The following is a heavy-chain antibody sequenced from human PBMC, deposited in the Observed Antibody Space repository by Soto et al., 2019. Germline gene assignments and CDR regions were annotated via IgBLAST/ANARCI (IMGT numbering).Heavy chain of an antibody. CDR1: GFTFSSYS. CDR2: ISSSSSTI. CDR3: AREGIVVVPAAMGDYYMDV. D-gene: IGHD2-2*01. J-gene: IGHJ6*03. Sequence: GGSLRLSCAASGFTFSSYSMNWVRQAPGKGLEWVSYISSSSSTIYYADSVKGRFTISRDNAKNSLYLQMNSLRAEDTAVYYCAREGIVVVPAAMGDYYMDVWGKGTTVTVSS. V-gene: IGHV3-48*01.